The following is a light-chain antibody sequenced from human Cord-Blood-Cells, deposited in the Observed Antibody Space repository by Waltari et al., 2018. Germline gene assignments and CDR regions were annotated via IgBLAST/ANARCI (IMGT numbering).Light chain of an antibody. V-gene: IGLV2-8*01. CDR3: SSYAGSNNLV. J-gene: IGLJ2*01. CDR1: SSDVGGYNN. Sequence: QSALTQPPSASGSPGPSVTISCTGTSSDVGGYNNVSWYQQHPGKAPKLMIYEVSKRPSGVPDRFSGSKSGNTASLTVSGLQAEDEADYYCSSYAGSNNLVFGGGTKLTVL. CDR2: EVS.